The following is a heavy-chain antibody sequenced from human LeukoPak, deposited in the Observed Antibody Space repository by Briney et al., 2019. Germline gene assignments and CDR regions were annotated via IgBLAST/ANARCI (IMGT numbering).Heavy chain of an antibody. V-gene: IGHV4-34*01. CDR1: GGSFNGYY. D-gene: IGHD3-10*01. J-gene: IGHJ4*02. CDR2: INHSGTT. CDR3: ARELSGDGYY. Sequence: SETLSLTCAVYGGSFNGYYWIWIRQPPGKGLEWIGEINHSGTTNYNTSLESRVTISIDTSKNHFSLKLNSVTAADTAVYYCARELSGDGYYWGQGALVTVSS.